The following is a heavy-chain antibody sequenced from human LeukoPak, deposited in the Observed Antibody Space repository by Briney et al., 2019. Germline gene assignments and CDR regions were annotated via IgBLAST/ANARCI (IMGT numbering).Heavy chain of an antibody. CDR2: ISRTGRYI. CDR3: ACLRGPSDY. Sequence: GGSLRLSCAASGLTFRSSTMNWVRQAQGTGLEWVASISRTGRYIYYADSLKDRFIISRDNAKNSLYLQMDSLTADDTAVYFCACLRGPSDYWGQGTLVTVSS. V-gene: IGHV3-21*01. J-gene: IGHJ4*02. CDR1: GLTFRSST. D-gene: IGHD4-17*01.